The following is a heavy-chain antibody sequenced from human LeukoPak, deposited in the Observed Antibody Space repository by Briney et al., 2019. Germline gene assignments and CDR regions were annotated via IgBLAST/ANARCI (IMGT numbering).Heavy chain of an antibody. CDR1: GFTFRNYG. Sequence: PGPSLRLSCAASGFTFRNYGMHWVRQAPGKGLEGVASIRTDGGEKYHADSVQGRFSISRDNSKNTLYPQMDSLRAEDTALYYCARIGYSTSWANFDYWGQGTLVTVSS. D-gene: IGHD6-13*01. J-gene: IGHJ4*02. V-gene: IGHV3-33*01. CDR2: IRTDGGEK. CDR3: ARIGYSTSWANFDY.